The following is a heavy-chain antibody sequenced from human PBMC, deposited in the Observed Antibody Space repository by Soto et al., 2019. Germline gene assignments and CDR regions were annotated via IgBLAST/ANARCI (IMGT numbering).Heavy chain of an antibody. CDR1: GYTFTSYD. V-gene: IGHV1-8*01. CDR3: ASPRIQLWPPGHYGMDV. Sequence: GASVKVSCKASGYTFTSYDINWVRQATGQGLEWMGWMNPNSGDTGYAQKFQGRVTMTRNTSISTAYMELSSLRSEDTAVYYCASPRIQLWPPGHYGMDVWGQGTTVSVSS. J-gene: IGHJ6*02. D-gene: IGHD5-18*01. CDR2: MNPNSGDT.